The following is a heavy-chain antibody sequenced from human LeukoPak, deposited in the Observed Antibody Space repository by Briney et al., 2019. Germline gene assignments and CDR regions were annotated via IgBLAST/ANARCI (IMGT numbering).Heavy chain of an antibody. J-gene: IGHJ4*02. D-gene: IGHD3-10*01. CDR3: AREIGSGSFLDN. CDR1: GYTFAGYY. Sequence: GASVTVSCTASGYTFAGYYMHWVRQAPGQGHEWMGWINPKIGGTNYAQKFQGRVTMTRDTSISTAYMELSRLRSDDTAVYYCAREIGSGSFLDNWGQGTLVTVSS. CDR2: INPKIGGT. V-gene: IGHV1-2*02.